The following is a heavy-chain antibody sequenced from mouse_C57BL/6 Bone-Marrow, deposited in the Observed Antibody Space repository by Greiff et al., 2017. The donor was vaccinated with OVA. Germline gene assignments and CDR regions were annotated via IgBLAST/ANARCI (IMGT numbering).Heavy chain of an antibody. Sequence: EVMLVESGEGLVKPGGSLKLSCAASGFTFSSYAMSWVRQTPEKRLEWVAYISSGGDNIYYADTVKGRFTISRDNARNTLYLQMSRLKSEDTAMYYCTRGGSSSPIVDYWGQGTTLTVSS. CDR3: TRGGSSSPIVDY. J-gene: IGHJ2*01. D-gene: IGHD1-1*01. CDR2: ISSGGDNI. CDR1: GFTFSSYA. V-gene: IGHV5-9-1*02.